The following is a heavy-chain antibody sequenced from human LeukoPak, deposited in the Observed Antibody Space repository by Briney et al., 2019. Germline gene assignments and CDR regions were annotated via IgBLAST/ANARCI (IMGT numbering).Heavy chain of an antibody. V-gene: IGHV4-34*01. CDR1: GTSFTGYY. Sequence: SETLSLTCVVSGTSFTGYYWSWIRQSPGKGLEWIGEVLHTGRTNYRPSLESRVTISVDTSKTQFSLNLTSVTAADSAVYYCARGWPDPSDWVGDAFDVWGKGTMVTVSS. CDR3: ARGWPDPSDWVGDAFDV. CDR2: VLHTGRT. J-gene: IGHJ3*01. D-gene: IGHD2-21*01.